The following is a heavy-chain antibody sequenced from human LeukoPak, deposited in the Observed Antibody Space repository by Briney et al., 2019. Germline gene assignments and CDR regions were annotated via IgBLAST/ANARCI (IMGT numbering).Heavy chain of an antibody. Sequence: SETLSLTCTVSGGSISSSSYYWGWIRQPPGKGLEWIGSIYYSGSTYYNPSLKSRVTISVDTSKNQFSLKLSSVTAADTAVYYCASSYGPNYFDYWGQGTLVTVSS. D-gene: IGHD5-18*01. J-gene: IGHJ4*02. CDR2: IYYSGST. V-gene: IGHV4-39*07. CDR3: ASSYGPNYFDY. CDR1: GGSISSSSYY.